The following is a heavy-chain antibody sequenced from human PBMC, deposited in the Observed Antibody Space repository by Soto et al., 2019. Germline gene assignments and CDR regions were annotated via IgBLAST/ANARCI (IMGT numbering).Heavy chain of an antibody. J-gene: IGHJ4*01. V-gene: IGHV5-51*01. CDR2: IYPYDSDT. CDR3: ARHLVGSTRGNFDY. CDR1: GYSFTSYW. D-gene: IGHD2-2*01. Sequence: GESLKISCKTSGYSFTSYWIGWVRQMPGKGMEWMGNIYPYDSDTRYSPSFQGQVTISADTSITTAHLPWSGLRASDTAMYFCARHLVGSTRGNFDYWGQGTLVTVSS.